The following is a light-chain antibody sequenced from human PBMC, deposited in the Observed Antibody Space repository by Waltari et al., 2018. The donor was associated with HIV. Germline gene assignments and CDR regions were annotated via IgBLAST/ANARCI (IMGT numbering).Light chain of an antibody. Sequence: QSVLTQPPSVSGAPGQRVLISCTGTTSNIGANYDVHWYLHFPGSAPKLLMFVNDNRPSGVPARFSGSKSGASASLAITKLQAEDEAVYYCQSYDSGLNGPVFGGGTKLTVL. CDR3: QSYDSGLNGPV. V-gene: IGLV1-40*01. CDR1: TSNIGANYD. CDR2: VND. J-gene: IGLJ2*01.